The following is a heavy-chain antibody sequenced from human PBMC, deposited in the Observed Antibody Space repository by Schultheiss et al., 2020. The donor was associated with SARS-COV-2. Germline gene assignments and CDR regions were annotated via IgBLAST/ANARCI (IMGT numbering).Heavy chain of an antibody. CDR1: GFTFSSYA. CDR2: IWYDGSNK. J-gene: IGHJ6*02. CDR3: AKERGYLRAFYGMDV. Sequence: GGSLRLSCAASGFTFSSYAMHWVRQAPGKGLEWVAVIWYDGSNKYYADSVKGRFTISRDNSKNTLYLQMNSLRTEDTALYHCAKERGYLRAFYGMDVWGQGTTVTVSS. V-gene: IGHV3-30*02. D-gene: IGHD5-18*01.